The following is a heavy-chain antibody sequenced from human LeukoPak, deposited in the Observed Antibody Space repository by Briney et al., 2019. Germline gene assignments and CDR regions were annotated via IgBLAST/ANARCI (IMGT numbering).Heavy chain of an antibody. D-gene: IGHD1-14*01. V-gene: IGHV3-21*01. Sequence: GGSLRLPCAASGFTFSTYTMNWVRQAPGKGLEWVSSITSSGSYISYADSVKGRFTISRDNSKNTLYLHINSLRAEDTAVYYCVKDNPLDYWGQGTLVIVSS. CDR3: VKDNPLDY. CDR1: GFTFSTYT. J-gene: IGHJ4*02. CDR2: ITSSGSYI.